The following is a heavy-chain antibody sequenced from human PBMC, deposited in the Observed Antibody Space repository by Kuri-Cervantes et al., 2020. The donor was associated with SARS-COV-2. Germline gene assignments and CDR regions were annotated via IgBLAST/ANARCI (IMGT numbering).Heavy chain of an antibody. D-gene: IGHD3-10*01. CDR3: ARESLIGGFDY. CDR1: GFTFSSYA. Sequence: SCAASGFTFSSYAMHWVRQAPGKGLEWVAVISYDGSNKYYADSVKGRFTISRDSSKNTLYLQMNSLRAEDTAVYYCARESLIGGFDYWGQGTLVTVSS. CDR2: ISYDGSNK. V-gene: IGHV3-30-3*01. J-gene: IGHJ4*02.